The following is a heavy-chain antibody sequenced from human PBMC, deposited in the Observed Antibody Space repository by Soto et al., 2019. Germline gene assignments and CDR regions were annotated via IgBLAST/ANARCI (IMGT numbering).Heavy chain of an antibody. CDR3: ARELGTRITIFGVAYYYYYGMDV. CDR2: ISSSSSTI. CDR1: GFTFSSYS. Sequence: GGSLRLSCAASGFTFSSYSMNWVRQAPGKGLEWVSYISSSSSTIYYADSVKGRFTISRDNAKNSLYLQMNSLRDEDTAVYYCARELGTRITIFGVAYYYYYGMDVWGQGTPVTVSS. D-gene: IGHD3-3*01. V-gene: IGHV3-48*02. J-gene: IGHJ6*02.